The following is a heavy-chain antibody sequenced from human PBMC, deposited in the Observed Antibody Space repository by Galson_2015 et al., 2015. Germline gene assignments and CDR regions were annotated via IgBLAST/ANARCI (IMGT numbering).Heavy chain of an antibody. V-gene: IGHV5-51*01. CDR2: IYPGDSDT. J-gene: IGHJ4*02. D-gene: IGHD3-22*01. Sequence: QSGAEVKKPGESLKISCKGSGYSFTSYWIGWVRQMPGKGLEWMGIIYPGDSDTRYSPSFQGQVTISADKSISTAYLQWSSLKASDTAMYYCARPSQNYYDSSGYYAMGNIDYWGQGTLVTVSS. CDR1: GYSFTSYW. CDR3: ARPSQNYYDSSGYYAMGNIDY.